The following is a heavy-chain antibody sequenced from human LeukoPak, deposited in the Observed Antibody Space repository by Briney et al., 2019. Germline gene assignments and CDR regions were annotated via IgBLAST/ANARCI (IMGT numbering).Heavy chain of an antibody. Sequence: SETLSLTCTVSSGSISSSSYYWGWLRQPPGKGLEWIGSIYYSGSTYYNPSLKSRVTMSVDTSKNQFSLNLSSVTAADTAVYYCARFSSIAAAFDYWGLGTLVTVSS. CDR2: IYYSGST. J-gene: IGHJ4*02. CDR3: ARFSSIAAAFDY. D-gene: IGHD6-13*01. CDR1: SGSISSSSYY. V-gene: IGHV4-39*07.